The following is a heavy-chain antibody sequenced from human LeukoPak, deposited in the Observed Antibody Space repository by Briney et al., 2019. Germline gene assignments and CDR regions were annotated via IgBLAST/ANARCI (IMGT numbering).Heavy chain of an antibody. D-gene: IGHD6-19*01. V-gene: IGHV3-74*01. CDR3: ARSYSSGWAFDI. Sequence: PGGSLRLSCAASELTFSSYWMHWVRQAPGKGLVWVSRINTDGSSTNYADSVKGRFTISRDNAKNTLYLQMNSLRAEDTAVYYCARSYSSGWAFDIWGQGTMVTVSS. CDR1: ELTFSSYW. J-gene: IGHJ3*02. CDR2: INTDGSST.